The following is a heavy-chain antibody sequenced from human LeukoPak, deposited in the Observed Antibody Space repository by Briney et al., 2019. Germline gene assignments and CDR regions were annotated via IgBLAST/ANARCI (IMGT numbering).Heavy chain of an antibody. Sequence: GGSLRLSCAASGFTFSSYAMSWVRQVPGKGLEWVSAISGNGEITYYTDSVKGRFTISRDNPKNTLYLQMNSLGAEDTAVYYCAKVTGGDMITYGGLDYWGQGTLVTVSS. J-gene: IGHJ4*02. D-gene: IGHD3-16*01. CDR2: ISGNGEIT. CDR3: AKVTGGDMITYGGLDY. CDR1: GFTFSSYA. V-gene: IGHV3-23*01.